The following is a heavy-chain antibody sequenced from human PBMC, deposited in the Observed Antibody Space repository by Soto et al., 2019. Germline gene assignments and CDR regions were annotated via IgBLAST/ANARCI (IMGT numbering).Heavy chain of an antibody. J-gene: IGHJ5*02. CDR3: AGAPGSSTSRGWFAP. D-gene: IGHD1-26*01. Sequence: PSETLSLTCTVSGGSISSYYWSWIRQPPGKGLEWIGYIYYSGSTNYNPSLKSRVTISVDTSKNQFSLKLSSVTAADTAVFYCAGAPGSSTSRGWFAPWGRGTLVPVSS. CDR1: GGSISSYY. CDR2: IYYSGST. V-gene: IGHV4-59*12.